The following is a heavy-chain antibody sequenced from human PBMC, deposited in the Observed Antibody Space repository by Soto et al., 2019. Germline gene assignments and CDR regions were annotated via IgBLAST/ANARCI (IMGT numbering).Heavy chain of an antibody. V-gene: IGHV4-59*01. CDR1: AYSFSKYY. CDR3: ASVTFGGIVLAH. J-gene: IGHJ4*02. D-gene: IGHD3-16*01. CDR2: IYFNGNT. Sequence: PSETLSLTCTVSAYSFSKYYWTWIRQPPGKGLEWIGYIYFNGNTKYNPSLEGRLTISIDTAKKEFSLKLSSVTAADAAVHYCASVTFGGIVLAHWGQGTLVTVS.